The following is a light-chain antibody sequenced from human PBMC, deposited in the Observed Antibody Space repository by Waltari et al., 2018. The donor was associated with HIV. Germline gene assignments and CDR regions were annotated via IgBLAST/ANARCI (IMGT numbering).Light chain of an antibody. CDR2: GAS. J-gene: IGKJ4*01. V-gene: IGKV3-20*01. CDR1: QSVSSTY. CDR3: QLYGSSPLT. Sequence: EIVLTQSPGTLSLSPGERATLSCRASQSVSSTYLAWYQQKPGQTPRLLIYGASRRATGIPDRFSGSGSGTDFTLTISRLEPEDFAVYYCQLYGSSPLTFGGGTKVEIQ.